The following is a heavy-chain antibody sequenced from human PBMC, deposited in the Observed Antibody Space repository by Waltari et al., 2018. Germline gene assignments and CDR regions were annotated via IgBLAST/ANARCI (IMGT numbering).Heavy chain of an antibody. CDR3: ASSRVRGVINY. V-gene: IGHV4-34*01. Sequence: QVQLQQWGAGLLKPSETLSLTCAVYGGSFSGYYWSWIRQPPGKGLEWIAEINHSGSTNYYPSLRSLFTISVDTSKNQFSLKLSSVTAADTSVYYCASSRVRGVINYWGQGTLVTVSS. CDR1: GGSFSGYY. J-gene: IGHJ4*02. CDR2: INHSGST. D-gene: IGHD3-10*01.